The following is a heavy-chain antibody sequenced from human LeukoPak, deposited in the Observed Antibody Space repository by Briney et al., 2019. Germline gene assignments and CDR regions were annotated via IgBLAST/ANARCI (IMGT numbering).Heavy chain of an antibody. CDR2: LSYSGTS. D-gene: IGHD6-6*01. CDR3: ARGVNWIDP. V-gene: IGHV4-59*01. Sequence: SSETLSLTCTVSGDSISSYYWSWIRQPPGKGLEWIGYLSYSGTSNYNPSLKSRLTISIDTSNNQFSLKLTSVTAADTAVYFCARGVNWIDPWGQGTLVTVSS. CDR1: GDSISSYY. J-gene: IGHJ5*02.